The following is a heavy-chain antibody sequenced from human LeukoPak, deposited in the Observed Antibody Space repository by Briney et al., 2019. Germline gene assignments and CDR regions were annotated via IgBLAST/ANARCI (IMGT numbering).Heavy chain of an antibody. Sequence: SETLSLTCTVSGDSISSRSYYWGWIRQPPGKGLEWIGSIYYSEGTYYNPPLKSRVTISVDTSKNQFSLKLSSVTAADTAVYYCARVPIRTRAYCGGDCYSDYYYYYIDVWGKGTTVTVSS. CDR1: GDSISSRSYY. CDR3: ARVPIRTRAYCGGDCYSDYYYYYIDV. J-gene: IGHJ6*03. CDR2: IYYSEGT. D-gene: IGHD2-21*02. V-gene: IGHV4-39*07.